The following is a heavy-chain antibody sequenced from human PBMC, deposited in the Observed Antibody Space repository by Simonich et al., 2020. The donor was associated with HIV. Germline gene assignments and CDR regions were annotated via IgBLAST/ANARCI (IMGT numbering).Heavy chain of an antibody. V-gene: IGHV1-2*02. CDR2: INSKSGGK. CDR3: ARDERRTNSHWYSDH. CDR1: GYTFTSYD. J-gene: IGHJ2*01. D-gene: IGHD1-7*01. Sequence: QVQLVQSGAEVKKPGASVKVSCKASGYTFTSYDINWVRQATGQGLEWMGWINSKSGGKNYAQKFQGRVTMTRDTSISTAYMELSRLRYDDTAVYYCARDERRTNSHWYSDHWGRGTLVTVSS.